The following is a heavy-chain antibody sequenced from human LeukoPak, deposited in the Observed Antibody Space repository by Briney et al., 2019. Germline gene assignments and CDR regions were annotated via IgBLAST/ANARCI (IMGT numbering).Heavy chain of an antibody. Sequence: GGSLRLSCAASGFTFSSHAMHWVRQAPGKGLEWVAFVSYDGRINSYADFVKGRFTISRDSSKNTLYLQMNTLRREDTAVYFCVLGAYWNDDKNAFHIWGPGTMVTVSS. J-gene: IGHJ3*02. D-gene: IGHD1-1*01. CDR2: VSYDGRIN. V-gene: IGHV3-30*04. CDR3: VLGAYWNDDKNAFHI. CDR1: GFTFSSHA.